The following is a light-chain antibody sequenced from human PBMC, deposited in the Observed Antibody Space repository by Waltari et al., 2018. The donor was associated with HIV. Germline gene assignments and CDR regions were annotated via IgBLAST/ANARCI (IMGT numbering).Light chain of an antibody. J-gene: IGLJ2*01. Sequence: SALTQPASVSGSPGQSITISCTGTSRDVGSYNLVSWYQQHPGKAPKLMIYEVSKRPSGVSNRFSGSKSGNTASLTISGLQAEDEADYYCCSYAGSSTSVFGGGTKLTVL. CDR2: EVS. CDR1: SRDVGSYNL. CDR3: CSYAGSSTSV. V-gene: IGLV2-23*02.